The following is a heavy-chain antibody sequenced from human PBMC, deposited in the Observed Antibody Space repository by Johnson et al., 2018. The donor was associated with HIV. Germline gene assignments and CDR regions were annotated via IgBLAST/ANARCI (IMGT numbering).Heavy chain of an antibody. D-gene: IGHD5-24*01. Sequence: QVQLVESGGGLVQPGGSLRLSCAASGFTFSSYAMHWVRQAPGKGLEWVAVISYDGSNKYYADSVKGRFTISRDNSKNTLYLQMSSLRPEDTAVHYCAKDGYRAALDVWGQGTMVTVSS. V-gene: IGHV3-30-3*01. J-gene: IGHJ3*01. CDR2: ISYDGSNK. CDR1: GFTFSSYA. CDR3: AKDGYRAALDV.